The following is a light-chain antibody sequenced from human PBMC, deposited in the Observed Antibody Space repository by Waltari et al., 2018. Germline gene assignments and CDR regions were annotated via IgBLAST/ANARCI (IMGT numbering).Light chain of an antibody. V-gene: IGLV1-51*01. CDR3: ATWDSRLSGVL. CDR1: TSNIEKNY. J-gene: IGLJ2*01. CDR2: DNS. Sequence: QPVLTLPPSVSAAPGHKVTISCSGSTSNIEKNYVSWYQQFPATAPKLLIFDNSQRPSGIPDRFSASKSGTSATLTITGLQTGDEADYYCATWDSRLSGVLFGGGTKLTVL.